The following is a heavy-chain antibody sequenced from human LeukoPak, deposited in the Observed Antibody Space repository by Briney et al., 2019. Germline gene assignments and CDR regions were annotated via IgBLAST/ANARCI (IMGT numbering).Heavy chain of an antibody. J-gene: IGHJ4*02. V-gene: IGHV3-30*18. CDR3: AQAWRWLQLNY. D-gene: IGHD5-24*01. Sequence: TGGSLRLSCAASGFTFSSCGMHWVRQAPGKGLEWVAVISYDGSNKYYADSVKGRFTISRDNSMNTLYLHMNSLRDEDTAVYYCAQAWRWLQLNYWGQGTLVTVSS. CDR2: ISYDGSNK. CDR1: GFTFSSCG.